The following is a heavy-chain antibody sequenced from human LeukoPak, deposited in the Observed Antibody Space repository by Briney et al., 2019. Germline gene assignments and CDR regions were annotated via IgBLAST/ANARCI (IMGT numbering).Heavy chain of an antibody. CDR1: GFTFSSYW. Sequence: PGGSLRLSCAASGFTFSSYWMSWVRQAPGKGLEWVANIKQDGSEKYYVDSVKGRFTISRDNAKNSLYLQMNSLRAEDTAVYYCAREGPLLYNWFDPWGQGTLVTVSS. J-gene: IGHJ5*02. CDR3: AREGPLLYNWFDP. V-gene: IGHV3-7*01. D-gene: IGHD2-21*02. CDR2: IKQDGSEK.